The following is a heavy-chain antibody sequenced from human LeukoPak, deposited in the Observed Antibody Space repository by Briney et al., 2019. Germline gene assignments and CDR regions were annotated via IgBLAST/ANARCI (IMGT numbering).Heavy chain of an antibody. Sequence: GGSLRLSCAASGFTFSIYAMTWVRQAPGKGLQWVSAITGSGGSTYYAESVKGRFTMSRDNSKNTLYLRMNGLRAEDTAVYYCATLPRRPTGYVGYGGEDYWGQATLVTVSS. CDR1: GFTFSIYA. CDR2: ITGSGGST. CDR3: ATLPRRPTGYVGYGGEDY. J-gene: IGHJ4*02. V-gene: IGHV3-23*01. D-gene: IGHD5-12*01.